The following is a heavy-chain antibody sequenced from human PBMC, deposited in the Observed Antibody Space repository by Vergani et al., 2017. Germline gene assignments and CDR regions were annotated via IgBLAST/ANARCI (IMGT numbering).Heavy chain of an antibody. D-gene: IGHD3-10*01. Sequence: QVQLQQWGAGLLKPSETLSLTCAVYGGSFSGYYWSWIRQPPGKGLEWIGEINYSGSTNYKPSLKSRVTISVDTSKKQFSLNLSSGTAAETAVYYCAIKRHRVVRGVIITGFKDYWGQGTLVTVSS. CDR1: GGSFSGYY. CDR3: AIKRHRVVRGVIITGFKDY. J-gene: IGHJ4*02. CDR2: INYSGST. V-gene: IGHV4-34*01.